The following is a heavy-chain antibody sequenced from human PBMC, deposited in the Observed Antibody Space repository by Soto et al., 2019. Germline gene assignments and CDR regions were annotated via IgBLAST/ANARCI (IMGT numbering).Heavy chain of an antibody. D-gene: IGHD3-22*01. CDR1: GFTFSSYG. V-gene: IGHV3-30*18. Sequence: QVQLVESEGGVVQPARSLILSCAASGFTFSSYGMHWVRQAPGKGLEWVAVISYDGSNKYYADSVKGRFTISRDNSKNTLYLQMNSLRAEDTAVYYCAKAGYYDSSGYSGYFQHWGQGTLVTVSS. CDR2: ISYDGSNK. J-gene: IGHJ1*01. CDR3: AKAGYYDSSGYSGYFQH.